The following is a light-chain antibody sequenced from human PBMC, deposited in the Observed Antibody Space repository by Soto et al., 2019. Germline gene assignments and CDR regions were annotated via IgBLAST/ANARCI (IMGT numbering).Light chain of an antibody. Sequence: QSALTQPASVSGSPGQSITISCTGTSSDVGGYNYVSWYQQHPGKAPKLMIYEVSNRPSGVSNRFSGSKSGNTASLTISGFQAEDEADYYCSSYTTSSIEYVFGTGTKLT. V-gene: IGLV2-14*01. CDR3: SSYTTSSIEYV. CDR2: EVS. J-gene: IGLJ1*01. CDR1: SSDVGGYNY.